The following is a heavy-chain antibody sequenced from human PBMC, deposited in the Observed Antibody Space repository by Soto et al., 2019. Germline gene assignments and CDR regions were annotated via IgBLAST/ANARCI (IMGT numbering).Heavy chain of an antibody. J-gene: IGHJ4*02. CDR2: IYSGGST. CDR1: GVTVSSNY. Sequence: EVQLVESGGGLVQPGGSLRLSCAASGVTVSSNYMSWARQAPGRGLEGVSVIYSGGSTYYADSVKGRFTISRDNSKNTLYLQMNSLRAEDTAVYYCARHGYNYGGGYFDYWGQGTLVTVSS. D-gene: IGHD5-18*01. V-gene: IGHV3-66*04. CDR3: ARHGYNYGGGYFDY.